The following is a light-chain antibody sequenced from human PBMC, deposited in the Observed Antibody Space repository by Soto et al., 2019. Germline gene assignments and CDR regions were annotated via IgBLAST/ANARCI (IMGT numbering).Light chain of an antibody. J-gene: IGLJ2*01. Sequence: QSVLTQPPSASGTPGQRVTISCSGSSSNIGSNYVYWYQQLPGTAPKLLIYRNNQRPSGVPDRFSGSTSGTSASLAISGLRSEDEAEYYCAAWDDSLRGVVFGGGTKLTVL. V-gene: IGLV1-47*01. CDR2: RNN. CDR3: AAWDDSLRGVV. CDR1: SSNIGSNY.